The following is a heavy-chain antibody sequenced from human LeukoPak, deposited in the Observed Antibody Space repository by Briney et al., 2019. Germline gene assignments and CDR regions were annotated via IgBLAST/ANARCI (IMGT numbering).Heavy chain of an antibody. CDR2: IISDGSRT. Sequence: GGSLRLSCAASGSTFSNYWMYWVRQASGKGLVWLSQIISDGSRTYYADSVKGRFTISRDNTKNTLYLQMNSLRAEDTAVYYCVRDGDNLGRDFDYWGQGTLVTVSS. J-gene: IGHJ4*02. V-gene: IGHV3-74*01. CDR3: VRDGDNLGRDFDY. D-gene: IGHD4-17*01. CDR1: GSTFSNYW.